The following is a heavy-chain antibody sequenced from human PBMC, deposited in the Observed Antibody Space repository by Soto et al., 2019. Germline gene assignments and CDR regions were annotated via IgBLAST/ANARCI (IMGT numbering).Heavy chain of an antibody. CDR1: GFTFDDYA. CDR3: AKPLSSGAGVDAFDI. Sequence: EVQLVESGGGLVQPGRSLRLSCAASGFTFDDYAMHWVRQAPGKGLEWVSGISWNSGSIGYADSVKGRFTISRDNAKNSLYLQMNSLRAEDTALYYCAKPLSSGAGVDAFDIWGQGTMVTVSS. CDR2: ISWNSGSI. J-gene: IGHJ3*02. D-gene: IGHD6-19*01. V-gene: IGHV3-9*01.